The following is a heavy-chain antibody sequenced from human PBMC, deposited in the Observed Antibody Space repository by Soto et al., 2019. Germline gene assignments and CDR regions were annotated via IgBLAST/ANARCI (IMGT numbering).Heavy chain of an antibody. V-gene: IGHV1-69*02. CDR1: GGTFSGYT. D-gene: IGHD5-12*01. CDR2: IIPVLDKT. CDR3: AGTTYSAYDLGGGST. Sequence: QVQLVQSGAEVKKPGSSVKVSCKASGGTFSGYTITWVRQAPGQGLEWMGRIIPVLDKTNHAQTFQGRVTITADKTTNTAYVELGSLRSEDTAVYYCAGTTYSAYDLGGGSTWGQGTLVTVSA. J-gene: IGHJ4*02.